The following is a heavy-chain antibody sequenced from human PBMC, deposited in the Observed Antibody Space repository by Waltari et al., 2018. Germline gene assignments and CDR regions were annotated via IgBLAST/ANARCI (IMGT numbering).Heavy chain of an antibody. CDR3: ARDRGGEQWPPGWFDP. D-gene: IGHD6-19*01. J-gene: IGHJ5*02. CDR1: GFTFSSYN. Sequence: EVQLVESGGGLVQPGGSLRLSCAASGFTFSSYNMNWVRQAPGKGLEWVSYIISSSRTIYYADSVKGRFTISRDNAKNSLFLQMTSLGAEDTAVYYCARDRGGEQWPPGWFDPWGQGTLVTVSS. V-gene: IGHV3-48*01. CDR2: IISSSRTI.